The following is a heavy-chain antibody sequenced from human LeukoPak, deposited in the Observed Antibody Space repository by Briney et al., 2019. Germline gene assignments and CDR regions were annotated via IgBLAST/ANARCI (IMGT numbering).Heavy chain of an antibody. J-gene: IGHJ2*01. CDR3: ARGPTYYYDSSGSDFDL. V-gene: IGHV4-59*12. Sequence: SETLSLTCTVSGRSISSYYWSWIRQPPGKGLEWIGYIYYSGSTNYNPSLKSRVTISVDKSKNQFSLKLSSVTAADTAVYYCARGPTYYYDSSGSDFDLWGRGTLVTVSS. CDR2: IYYSGST. CDR1: GRSISSYY. D-gene: IGHD3-22*01.